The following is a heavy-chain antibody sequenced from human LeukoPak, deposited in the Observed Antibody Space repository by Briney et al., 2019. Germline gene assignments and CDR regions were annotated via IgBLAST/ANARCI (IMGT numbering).Heavy chain of an antibody. D-gene: IGHD5-18*01. J-gene: IGHJ4*02. Sequence: QPGRSLRLSCVASGFSFSNYAMHWVRQAPGMGLQWVAVISFDGSDKYYRDSVKGRFTISRDNSRNTVYLQIDSVRIEDTAIYYCASQSDSYGLPSVHWGQGTLVSVSS. CDR1: GFSFSNYA. CDR3: ASQSDSYGLPSVH. V-gene: IGHV3-30*04. CDR2: ISFDGSDK.